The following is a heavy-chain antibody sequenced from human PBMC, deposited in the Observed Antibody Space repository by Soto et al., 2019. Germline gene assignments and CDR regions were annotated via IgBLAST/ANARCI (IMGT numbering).Heavy chain of an antibody. CDR2: IWYDGVNK. J-gene: IGHJ4*02. CDR1: GFNFSSYV. Sequence: QVQLVESGGGVVQPGRSLRLSCAASGFNFSSYVMHWVRQAPGKGLEWVAVIWYDGVNKYYADSVKGRFTISRDNSKNTLYLQMNSLRAEDTAVYYCARDGQWLPRDGLRSSYYFDYWGQGTLVTVSS. D-gene: IGHD6-19*01. V-gene: IGHV3-33*01. CDR3: ARDGQWLPRDGLRSSYYFDY.